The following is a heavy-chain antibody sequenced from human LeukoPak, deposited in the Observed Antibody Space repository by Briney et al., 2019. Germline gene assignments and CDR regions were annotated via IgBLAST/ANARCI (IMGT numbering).Heavy chain of an antibody. CDR2: ITSKIYGGTT. CDR1: GYTFADYA. D-gene: IGHD3-10*01. J-gene: IGHJ4*02. Sequence: QTRGSPSLSCTASGYTFADYATSSIRKAPAKGPSLPPLITSKIYGGTTEYAASVKGRFTISRDDSKSIAYLQMNSLKTEDTAVYYCTRPRLGGNYYGSGSYGYWGQGTLVTVSS. CDR3: TRPRLGGNYYGSGSYGY. V-gene: IGHV3-49*03.